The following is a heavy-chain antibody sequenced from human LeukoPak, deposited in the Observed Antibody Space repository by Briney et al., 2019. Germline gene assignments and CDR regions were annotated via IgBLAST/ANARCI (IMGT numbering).Heavy chain of an antibody. V-gene: IGHV3-11*04. CDR1: GFTFGDYY. D-gene: IGHD6-13*01. Sequence: PGGSLRLSCAASGFTFGDYYMSWIRQAPGKGLEWLSYISSSGSTIYYADSVKGRFTISRDNSKNTLYLQMGSLRAEDMAVYYCARDFRSSSWYGDYWGQGTLVTVSS. J-gene: IGHJ4*02. CDR3: ARDFRSSSWYGDY. CDR2: ISSSGSTI.